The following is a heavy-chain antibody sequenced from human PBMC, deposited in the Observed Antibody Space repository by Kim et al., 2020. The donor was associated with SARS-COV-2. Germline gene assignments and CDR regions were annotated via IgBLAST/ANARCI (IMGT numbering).Heavy chain of an antibody. CDR2: INHSGST. CDR3: ERGVRGEGYNSP. J-gene: IGHJ1*01. D-gene: IGHD1-1*01. Sequence: SETLSLTCAVYGGSFNDFYWNWIRQSPGKGLEWMGEINHSGSTNYNPSLKSRVTISVDTPRNQFSLKWRSVTAADMAVYYCERGVRGEGYNSPWGQGTLVTVSS. V-gene: IGHV4-34*01. CDR1: GGSFNDFY.